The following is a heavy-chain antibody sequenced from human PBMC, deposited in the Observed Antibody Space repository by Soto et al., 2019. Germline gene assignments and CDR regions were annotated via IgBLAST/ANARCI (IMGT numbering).Heavy chain of an antibody. CDR2: IIPIFGTA. J-gene: IGHJ6*02. Sequence: GASVKVSCKASGGTFSSYAISWVRQAPGQGLEWMGGIIPIFGTANYAQKFQGRVTITADESTSTAYMELSSLRSEDTAVYYCARRYDSSGCYSVRNYYYGVDVWGQGTTVTVSS. CDR1: GGTFSSYA. D-gene: IGHD3-22*01. CDR3: ARRYDSSGCYSVRNYYYGVDV. V-gene: IGHV1-69*13.